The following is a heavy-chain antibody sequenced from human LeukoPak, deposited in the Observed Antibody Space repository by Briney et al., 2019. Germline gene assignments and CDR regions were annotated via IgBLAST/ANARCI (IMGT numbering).Heavy chain of an antibody. CDR2: IYYSGST. D-gene: IGHD6-13*01. J-gene: IGHJ6*02. CDR3: ARGRSSSWFYGMDV. V-gene: IGHV4-59*01. CDR1: GGSISSYY. Sequence: KSSETLSLTCTVSGGSISSYYWSWIRQPPGKGLEWIGYIYYSGSTNYNPSLKSRVTISVDTSKNQFSLKLSSVTAADTAVYYCARGRSSSWFYGMDVWGQGTTVTVSS.